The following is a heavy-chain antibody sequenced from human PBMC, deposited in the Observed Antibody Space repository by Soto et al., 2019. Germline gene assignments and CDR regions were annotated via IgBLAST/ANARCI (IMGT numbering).Heavy chain of an antibody. V-gene: IGHV4-30-4*01. CDR3: ARAPPLKYTYGLRGAFDI. D-gene: IGHD5-18*01. CDR2: IYYSGST. J-gene: IGHJ3*02. Sequence: SETLSLTCTVSGGSISSGDYYRSWIRQPPGKGLEWIGYIYYSGSTYYNPSLKSRVTISVDTSKNQFSLKLSSVTAADTAVYYCARAPPLKYTYGLRGAFDIWGQGTMVTVSS. CDR1: GGSISSGDYY.